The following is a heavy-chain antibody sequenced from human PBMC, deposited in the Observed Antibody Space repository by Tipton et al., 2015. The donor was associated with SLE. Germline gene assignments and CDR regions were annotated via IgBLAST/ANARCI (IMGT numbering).Heavy chain of an antibody. CDR1: GGSISSSNW. CDR3: IRDGKE. J-gene: IGHJ4*02. Sequence: LSLTCAVSGGSISSSNWWSWVRQPPGKGLEWVAYIKQDGSENHYLDSVKGRFTISRDNARDSLYLQMNSLRAEDTAVYYCIRDGKEWGQGTLVTVSS. CDR2: IKQDGSEN. V-gene: IGHV3-7*01.